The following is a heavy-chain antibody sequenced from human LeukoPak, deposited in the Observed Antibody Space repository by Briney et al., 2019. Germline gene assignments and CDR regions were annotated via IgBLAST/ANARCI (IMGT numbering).Heavy chain of an antibody. V-gene: IGHV3-30*04. CDR1: GFTFSSYA. Sequence: GGSLRLSCAASGFTFSSYAMHWVRQAPGKGLEWVAVISYDGSNKYYADSVKGRFTISRDNSKNTLYLQMNTLRAEDTAIYYCANYLASHAFDVWGQGTLVTVSS. D-gene: IGHD3-10*01. CDR2: ISYDGSNK. J-gene: IGHJ3*01. CDR3: ANYLASHAFDV.